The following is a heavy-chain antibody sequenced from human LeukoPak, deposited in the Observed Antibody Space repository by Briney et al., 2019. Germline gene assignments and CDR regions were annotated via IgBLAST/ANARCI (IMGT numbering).Heavy chain of an antibody. CDR1: GGSISSYY. J-gene: IGHJ4*02. CDR2: IYYSGST. V-gene: IGHV4-59*08. CDR3: ARTGSHYDFWSGYYSSQTLFDY. Sequence: SETLSLTCTVSGGSISSYYWSWIRQPPGKGLEWIGYIYYSGSTNYNPSLKSRVTISVDTSKNQFSLKLSSVTAADTAVYYCARTGSHYDFWSGYYSSQTLFDYWGQGTLVTVSS. D-gene: IGHD3-3*01.